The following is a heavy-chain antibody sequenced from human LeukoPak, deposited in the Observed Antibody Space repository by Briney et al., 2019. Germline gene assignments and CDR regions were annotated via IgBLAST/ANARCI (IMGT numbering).Heavy chain of an antibody. V-gene: IGHV1-69*01. CDR2: IIPIFGTA. CDR3: ARTAGYDTVYYFDY. J-gene: IGHJ4*02. Sequence: SVKVSCKDSGGTFSSYAISWVRQAPGQGLEWMGGIIPIFGTANYAQKFQGRVTITADESTSTAYMELSSLRSDDTAVYYCARTAGYDTVYYFDYWGQGTLVTVSS. D-gene: IGHD3-22*01. CDR1: GGTFSSYA.